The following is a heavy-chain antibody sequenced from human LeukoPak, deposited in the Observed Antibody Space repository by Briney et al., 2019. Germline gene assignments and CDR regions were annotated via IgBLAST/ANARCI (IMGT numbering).Heavy chain of an antibody. CDR2: IYYSGST. J-gene: IGHJ4*02. V-gene: IGHV4-31*03. D-gene: IGHD5-18*01. CDR1: GGSISSGGYY. CDR3: ARQTAKNVDTARFDY. Sequence: SETLSLTCTVSGGSISSGGYYWSWIRQHPGKGLEWIGYIYYSGSTYHNPSLKSRVTISVDTSKNQFSLKLSSVTAADTAVYYCARQTAKNVDTARFDYWGQGTLVTVSS.